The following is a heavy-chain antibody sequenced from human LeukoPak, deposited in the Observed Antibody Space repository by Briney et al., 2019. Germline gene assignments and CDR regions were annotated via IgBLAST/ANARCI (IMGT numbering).Heavy chain of an antibody. CDR3: AKDGCLPQLTGDPALDY. J-gene: IGHJ4*02. CDR2: ISGSGDNT. Sequence: PGGSLRLSCAASGFTFTNYAMSWVRQAPGRGLEWVSAISGSGDNTYYADSVKGRLTISRDNSKNTLYLQMNSLRAEDTAVYYCAKDGCLPQLTGDPALDYWGQGTLVTVSS. V-gene: IGHV3-23*01. CDR1: GFTFTNYA. D-gene: IGHD7-27*01.